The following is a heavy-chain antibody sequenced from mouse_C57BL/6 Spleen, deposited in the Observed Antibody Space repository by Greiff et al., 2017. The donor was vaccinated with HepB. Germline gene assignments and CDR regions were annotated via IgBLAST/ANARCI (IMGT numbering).Heavy chain of an antibody. J-gene: IGHJ1*03. D-gene: IGHD3-3*01. Sequence: EVQLVESGGGLVQPKGSLKLSCAASGFSFNTYAMNWVRQAPGKGLEWVARIRSKSNNYATYSADSVKDRFTISRDDSESMLYLQMNNLKTEDTAMYYCVEGDVYFDVWGTGTTVTVSS. CDR3: VEGDVYFDV. CDR2: IRSKSNNYAT. CDR1: GFSFNTYA. V-gene: IGHV10-1*01.